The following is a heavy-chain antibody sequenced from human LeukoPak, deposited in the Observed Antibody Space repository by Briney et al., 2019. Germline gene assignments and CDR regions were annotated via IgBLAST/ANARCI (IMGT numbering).Heavy chain of an antibody. D-gene: IGHD3-22*01. Sequence: SGTLSLTCAVSGGSISSSNWWSWVRQPPGKGLEWIGEIYHSGSTNYNPSLKSRVTISVDTSKDQFSLKLSSVTAADTAVYYCARSRSSLNPTYYYDSSGYYIDYWGQGTLVTVSS. CDR3: ARSRSSLNPTYYYDSSGYYIDY. V-gene: IGHV4-4*02. CDR2: IYHSGST. J-gene: IGHJ4*02. CDR1: GGSISSSNW.